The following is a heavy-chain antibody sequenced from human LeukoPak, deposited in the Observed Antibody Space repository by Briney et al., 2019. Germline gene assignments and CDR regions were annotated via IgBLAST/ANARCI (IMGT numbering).Heavy chain of an antibody. V-gene: IGHV1-8*01. CDR3: ASNPPRTGDLNS. CDR1: GYTFTNYD. CDR2: MSPNNGNT. D-gene: IGHD7-27*01. J-gene: IGHJ4*02. Sequence: ASGTVSCKTSGYTFTNYDINWVRQATGQGLEWLGWMSPNNGNTGYAQKFQGRVTMTRDTSINTAYMELSSPRSEDTAVYYCASNPPRTGDLNSWGQGALVTVSS.